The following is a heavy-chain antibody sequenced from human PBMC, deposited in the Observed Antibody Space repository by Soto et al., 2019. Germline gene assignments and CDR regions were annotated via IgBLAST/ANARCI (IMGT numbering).Heavy chain of an antibody. D-gene: IGHD6-13*01. CDR3: ARDEAAAGTDYYYGMDV. CDR1: GDSVSSNSAA. CDR2: TYYRSKWYN. J-gene: IGHJ6*02. Sequence: SQTLSLTCAISGDSVSSNSAAWNWIRQSPSRGLEWLGRTYYRSKWYNDYAVSVKSRITINPDTSKNQFSLQLNSVTPEDTAVYYCARDEAAAGTDYYYGMDVWGQGTTVTVSS. V-gene: IGHV6-1*01.